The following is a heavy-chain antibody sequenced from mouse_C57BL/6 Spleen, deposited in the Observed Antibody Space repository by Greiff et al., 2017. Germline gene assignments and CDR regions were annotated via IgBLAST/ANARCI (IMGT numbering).Heavy chain of an antibody. CDR3: TRPITTVVSNFDY. D-gene: IGHD1-1*01. CDR1: GYTFTSYW. Sequence: VQLQQSGTVLARPGASVKMSCKPSGYTFTSYWMHWVKQRPGQGLEWIGAIYPGHSDTSYNQQFKGKAKLTAVPSASTAYMELSSLTNEDSAVYYCTRPITTVVSNFDYWGQGTTLTVSS. V-gene: IGHV1-5*01. CDR2: IYPGHSDT. J-gene: IGHJ2*01.